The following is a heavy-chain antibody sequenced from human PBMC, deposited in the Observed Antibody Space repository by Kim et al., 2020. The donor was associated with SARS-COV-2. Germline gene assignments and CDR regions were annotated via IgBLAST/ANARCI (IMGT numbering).Heavy chain of an antibody. CDR3: ATSWGYNYYGIDV. Sequence: GGSLRLSCAASGFTVSSNYMTWVRQAPGKGLDWVSIIYGGGSTYYADSVKGRFTISRDISKNTLYLQMNSLRVDDTAVYYCATSWGYNYYGIDVWGQGTTVTVSS. CDR1: GFTVSSNY. V-gene: IGHV3-53*01. CDR2: IYGGGST. D-gene: IGHD3-10*01. J-gene: IGHJ6*02.